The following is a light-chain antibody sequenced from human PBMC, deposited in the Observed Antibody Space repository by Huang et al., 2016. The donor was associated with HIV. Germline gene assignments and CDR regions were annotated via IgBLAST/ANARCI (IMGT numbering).Light chain of an antibody. Sequence: EIVMTQSPATLSVSPGERATLSCRASQSVSSNLAGSRQRPGQAPRLLIYGASTRGTGIQARCSGSGSGKEFTLTISSLQSEDVAVYYCQHYNYWPSPTFGQGTKVEIK. CDR1: QSVSSN. V-gene: IGKV3-15*01. CDR2: GAS. CDR3: QHYNYWPSPT. J-gene: IGKJ1*01.